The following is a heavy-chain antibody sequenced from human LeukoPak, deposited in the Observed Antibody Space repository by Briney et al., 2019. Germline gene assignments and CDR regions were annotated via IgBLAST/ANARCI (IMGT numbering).Heavy chain of an antibody. Sequence: GASVKVSCKASGYTFTVYYIHWVPQAPGQGLELMGWINPNSGGTNYAQKFQGRVTMTRDTSISTAYMELRRLRSGDTAVYYCARGRSGSYYNKENWFDPWGQGTLVTVSS. CDR1: GYTFTVYY. J-gene: IGHJ5*02. D-gene: IGHD3-10*01. CDR2: INPNSGGT. V-gene: IGHV1-2*02. CDR3: ARGRSGSYYNKENWFDP.